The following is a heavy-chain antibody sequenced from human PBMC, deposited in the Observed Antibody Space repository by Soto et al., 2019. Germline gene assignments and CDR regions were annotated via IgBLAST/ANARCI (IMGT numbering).Heavy chain of an antibody. V-gene: IGHV1-2*04. CDR2: INPNSGGT. Sequence: QVQLVQSGAEVKKPGASVKVSCKASGYTFTGYYMHWVRQAPGQGLEWMGWINPNSGGTNYAQKFQGWVTMTRDTSLSTADRERSRLRSADTAVYYCARESSAGYSSGWFQDWGQGTLVTVSS. J-gene: IGHJ4*02. CDR3: ARESSAGYSSGWFQD. D-gene: IGHD6-19*01. CDR1: GYTFTGYY.